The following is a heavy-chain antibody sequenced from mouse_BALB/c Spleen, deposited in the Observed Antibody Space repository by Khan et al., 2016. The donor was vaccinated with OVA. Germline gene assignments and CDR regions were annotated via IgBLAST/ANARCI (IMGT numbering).Heavy chain of an antibody. CDR3: ARWFDGYSSLYAMDY. V-gene: IGHV2-6*02. CDR1: GFSLTNYG. D-gene: IGHD2-3*01. CDR2: IWSDGST. Sequence: QVQLKESGPGLVAPSQSLSITCTVSGFSLTNYGVHWVRQPPGKGLGWLVVIWSDGSTNYNSVLKSRLSISKDNSKSQVFLKMNSLQTDDTAIYYCARWFDGYSSLYAMDYWGQGTSVTVSS. J-gene: IGHJ4*01.